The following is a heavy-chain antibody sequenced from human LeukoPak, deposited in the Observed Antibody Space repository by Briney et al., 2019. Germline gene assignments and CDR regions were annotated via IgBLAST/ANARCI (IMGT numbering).Heavy chain of an antibody. J-gene: IGHJ5*02. CDR1: GFTFDDYA. CDR2: ISWNSGSI. D-gene: IGHD6-13*01. CDR3: ARAAAETGAFRDNWFDP. Sequence: GGSLRLSCAASGFTFDDYAMHWVQQAPGKGLEWVSGISWNSGSIGYADSVKGRFTISRDNAKNSLYLQMNSLRAEDTALYYCARAAAETGAFRDNWFDPWGQGTLVTVSS. V-gene: IGHV3-9*01.